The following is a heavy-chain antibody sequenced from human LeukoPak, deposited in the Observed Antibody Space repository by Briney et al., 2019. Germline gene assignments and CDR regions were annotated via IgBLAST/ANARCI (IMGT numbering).Heavy chain of an antibody. Sequence: ASVKISCKASGGTFSSYAISWVRQAPGQGLEWMGRIIPIFGTANYAQKFQGRATITTDESTSTAYMELSSLRSEDTAVYYCASSSRVRGVHFDYWGQGTLVTVSS. CDR3: ASSSRVRGVHFDY. D-gene: IGHD3-10*01. CDR1: GGTFSSYA. J-gene: IGHJ4*02. V-gene: IGHV1-69*05. CDR2: IIPIFGTA.